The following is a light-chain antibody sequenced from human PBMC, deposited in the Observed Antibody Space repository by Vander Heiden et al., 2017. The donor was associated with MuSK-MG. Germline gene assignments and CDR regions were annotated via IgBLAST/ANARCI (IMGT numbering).Light chain of an antibody. CDR3: QEYGTSPGT. CDR1: QSISSTF. J-gene: IGKJ1*01. CDR2: SAS. V-gene: IGKV3-20*01. Sequence: EIVLTPSPGPLSLSPGERATLSCRASQSISSTFLAWYQQRPGHAPRLLRYSASSRATGIPDRVSGSGSGTDFTLTISRLEPEDFAVYYCQEYGTSPGTFGQGTKVEI.